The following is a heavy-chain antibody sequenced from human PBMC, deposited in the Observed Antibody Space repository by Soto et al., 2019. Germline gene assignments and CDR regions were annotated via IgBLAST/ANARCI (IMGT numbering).Heavy chain of an antibody. CDR2: ISGSGGST. J-gene: IGHJ4*02. D-gene: IGHD5-18*01. CDR1: GFPFISYA. CDR3: AKDPVDTAMAPFDY. Sequence: PGGSLRLSCAASGFPFISYAMSWVRQAPGKGLEWVSAISGSGGSTYYADSVKGRFTISRDNSKNTLYLQMNSLRAEDTAVYYCAKDPVDTAMAPFDYWGQGTLVTVSS. V-gene: IGHV3-23*01.